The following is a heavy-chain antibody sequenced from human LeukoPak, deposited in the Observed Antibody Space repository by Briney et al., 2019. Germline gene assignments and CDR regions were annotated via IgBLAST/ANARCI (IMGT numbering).Heavy chain of an antibody. V-gene: IGHV1-18*01. CDR2: ISAYNGYT. Sequence: ASVKVSCKASGYTFTNYGISWVRQAPGQGLEWMGWISAYNGYTDYAQKLQFRVTMTTDTSTSTAYMELRSLRSDDTAVYYCARVQLAFGVVIIQTWGQGTLVTVCS. CDR1: GYTFTNYG. J-gene: IGHJ5*02. CDR3: ARVQLAFGVVIIQT. D-gene: IGHD3-3*01.